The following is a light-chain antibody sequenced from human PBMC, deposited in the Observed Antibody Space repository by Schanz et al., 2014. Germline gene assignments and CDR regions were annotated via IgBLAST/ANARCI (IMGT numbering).Light chain of an antibody. CDR1: QSVGSRS. V-gene: IGKV3-20*01. CDR2: GAS. CDR3: QQYGSSPGT. J-gene: IGKJ4*01. Sequence: EIVLTQSPDTLSLSPGERATLSCRASQSVGSRSLAWYQQKPGQPPRLLIYGASSRATGIPDRFSGSGSGTDFTLTISRLEPEDFAVYYCQQYGSSPGTFGGGTKVEIK.